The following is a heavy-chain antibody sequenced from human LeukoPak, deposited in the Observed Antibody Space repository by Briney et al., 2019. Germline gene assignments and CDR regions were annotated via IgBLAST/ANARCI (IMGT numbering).Heavy chain of an antibody. Sequence: GRSLRLSCAASGFTFSSYSMNWVRQAPGKGLEWVSSISSSSSYIYYADSVKGRFTISRDNAKNSLYLQMNSLRAEDTAVYYCARGDPQQRVTYYYYYYGMDVWGQGTPVTVSS. D-gene: IGHD6-13*01. CDR3: ARGDPQQRVTYYYYYYGMDV. CDR1: GFTFSSYS. CDR2: ISSSSSYI. V-gene: IGHV3-21*01. J-gene: IGHJ6*02.